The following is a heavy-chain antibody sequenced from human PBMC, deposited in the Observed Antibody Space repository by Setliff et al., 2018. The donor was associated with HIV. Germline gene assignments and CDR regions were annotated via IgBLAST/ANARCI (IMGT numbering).Heavy chain of an antibody. D-gene: IGHD3-22*01. V-gene: IGHV4-59*01. CDR2: IYYSGST. CDR1: GGSTSSDY. Sequence: SETLSLTCTVSGGSTSSDYWSWTRQPPGKGLEWIGYIYYSGSTNYNPSLKSRVTISVATSKNQFSLKLNSVTTADTAVYYCARSRTSSGYYGVTGYGMDVWGQGTTVTVSS. CDR3: ARSRTSSGYYGVTGYGMDV. J-gene: IGHJ6*02.